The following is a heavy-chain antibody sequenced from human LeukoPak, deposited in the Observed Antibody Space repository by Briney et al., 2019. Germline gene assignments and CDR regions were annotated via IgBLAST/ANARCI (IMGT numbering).Heavy chain of an antibody. CDR2: ISAYDGNT. Sequence: ASVKVSCKASGYIFTSFGISWVRQAPGQGLEWMGWISAYDGNTNYAQKLQGRVTMTTDTSTSTAYTQLTSLTSDDTAVYYCARRNSCSGGNCYPPDYWGQGTLVTVSS. V-gene: IGHV1-18*01. CDR3: ARRNSCSGGNCYPPDY. J-gene: IGHJ4*02. D-gene: IGHD2-15*01. CDR1: GYIFTSFG.